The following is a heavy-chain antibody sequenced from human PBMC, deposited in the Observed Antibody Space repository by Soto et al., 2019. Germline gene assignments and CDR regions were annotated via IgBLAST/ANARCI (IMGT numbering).Heavy chain of an antibody. CDR3: AKSLDY. J-gene: IGHJ4*02. Sequence: VQLLESGGGLVQPGGSLRLSCAASGFTFSNYDMYWVRQAPGKGLEWVAVISYDGSNKYYADSVKGRFTISRDNSKNTLYLQMNSLRAEDTALYYCAKSLDYWGQGILVTVSS. CDR2: ISYDGSNK. CDR1: GFTFSNYD. V-gene: IGHV3-30*18.